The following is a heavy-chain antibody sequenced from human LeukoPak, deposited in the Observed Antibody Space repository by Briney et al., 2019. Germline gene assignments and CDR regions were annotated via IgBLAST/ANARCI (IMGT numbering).Heavy chain of an antibody. CDR2: IWYDGSNN. D-gene: IGHD1-20*01. CDR3: AKTLHYNWNDLDY. Sequence: GGSLRLSCAASGFTFSSYGMHWVRQAPGKGLEWVAAIWYDGSNNYYADSVKGRFTISRDNSKNTLYLQMNSLRAEDTAVYYCAKTLHYNWNDLDYWGQGTLVTVSS. CDR1: GFTFSSYG. J-gene: IGHJ4*02. V-gene: IGHV3-33*06.